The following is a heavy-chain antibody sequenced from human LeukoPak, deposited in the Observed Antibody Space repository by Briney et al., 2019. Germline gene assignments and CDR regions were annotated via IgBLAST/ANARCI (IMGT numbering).Heavy chain of an antibody. D-gene: IGHD6-19*01. J-gene: IGHJ4*02. Sequence: PGGSLRLSCAASGFTFSSYAMHWVRQAPGKGLEWVAVISYDGSNKYYADSVKGRFTISRDNSKNTLYLQMNSLRAEDTAVYYCARAVRAVAATTYFDYWGQGTLVTVSS. CDR1: GFTFSSYA. CDR3: ARAVRAVAATTYFDY. V-gene: IGHV3-30*04. CDR2: ISYDGSNK.